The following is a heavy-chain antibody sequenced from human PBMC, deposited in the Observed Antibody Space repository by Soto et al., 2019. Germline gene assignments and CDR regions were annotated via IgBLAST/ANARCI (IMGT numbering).Heavy chain of an antibody. J-gene: IGHJ3*02. CDR3: ARTRGYYGLEAFDI. V-gene: IGHV3-30-3*01. CDR1: GFTFSSYA. D-gene: IGHD3-10*01. Sequence: QVQLVESGGGVVQPGRSLRLSCAASGFTFSSYAMHWVRQAPGKGLEWVAVISYDGSNKYYADSVKGRFTISRDNSKNTLDLQMDSLRAEDTAVYYCARTRGYYGLEAFDIWGQGTMVTVSS. CDR2: ISYDGSNK.